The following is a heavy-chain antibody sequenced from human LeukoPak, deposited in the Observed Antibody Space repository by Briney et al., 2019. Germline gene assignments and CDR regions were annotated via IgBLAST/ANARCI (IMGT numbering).Heavy chain of an antibody. V-gene: IGHV1-46*01. CDR3: ARPSLGIAAAGTIDWYFDL. CDR2: INPSGGST. CDR1: GYTFTSYY. J-gene: IGHJ2*01. Sequence: ASVKVSCKASGYTFTSYYMHWVRQAPGQGLEWMGIINPSGGSTSYAQKFQGRVTMTRDTSTSTVYMELSSLRSEDTAVYYCARPSLGIAAAGTIDWYFDLWGRGTLVTVSS. D-gene: IGHD6-13*01.